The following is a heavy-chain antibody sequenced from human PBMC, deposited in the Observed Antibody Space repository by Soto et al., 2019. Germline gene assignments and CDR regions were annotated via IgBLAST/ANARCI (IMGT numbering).Heavy chain of an antibody. Sequence: GGSLRLSCAASGFTFGGHCRSLVRQAPGKGLEWVANIKQDGSEKYYVDSVKGRFTVSRDNAKNSLYLQMNSLRAEDTAVYYCARDGATPNFGYWGQGTLVTVSS. CDR2: IKQDGSEK. D-gene: IGHD1-26*01. CDR3: ARDGATPNFGY. CDR1: GFTFGGHC. V-gene: IGHV3-7*03. J-gene: IGHJ4*02.